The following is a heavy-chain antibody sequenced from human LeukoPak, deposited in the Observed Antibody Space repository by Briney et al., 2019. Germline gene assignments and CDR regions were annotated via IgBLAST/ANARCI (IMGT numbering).Heavy chain of an antibody. CDR2: ISGSGGST. CDR1: GFTFSSYA. J-gene: IGHJ4*02. Sequence: TGGSLRLSCAASGFTFSSYAMRWVRQAPGKGLEWVSAISGSGGSTYYADSVKGRFTISRDNSKNTLYLQMNSLRAEDTAVYYCAKVGPYYYGSGTSYYFDYWGQGTLVTVSS. CDR3: AKVGPYYYGSGTSYYFDY. D-gene: IGHD3-10*01. V-gene: IGHV3-23*01.